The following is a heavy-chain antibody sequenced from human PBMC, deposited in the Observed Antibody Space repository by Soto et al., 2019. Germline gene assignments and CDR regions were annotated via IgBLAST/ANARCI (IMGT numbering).Heavy chain of an antibody. CDR2: IYYSGST. Sequence: SETLSLTCTVSGGSISNYYWSWIRQPPGRGLEWIGSIYYSGSTNYNPSLKSRVTISVDTSKNQFSLKLSSVTAADTAVYYCARGAGIPVITTPRWFDPWGQGTLVTV. J-gene: IGHJ5*02. CDR3: ARGAGIPVITTPRWFDP. D-gene: IGHD3-16*01. V-gene: IGHV4-59*12. CDR1: GGSISNYY.